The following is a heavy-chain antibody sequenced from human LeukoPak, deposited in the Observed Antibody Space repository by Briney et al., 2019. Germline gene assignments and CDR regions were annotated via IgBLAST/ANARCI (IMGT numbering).Heavy chain of an antibody. D-gene: IGHD2-21*01. V-gene: IGHV4-38-2*02. CDR2: IYYSGST. Sequence: SETLSLTCTVSGYSISSGYYWGWIRQPPGKGLEWIGSIYYSGSTYYNPSLKSRVTISVDTSKNQFSLKLSSVTAADTAVYYCARLGIHWGQGTLVTVSS. CDR3: ARLGIH. J-gene: IGHJ4*02. CDR1: GYSISSGYY.